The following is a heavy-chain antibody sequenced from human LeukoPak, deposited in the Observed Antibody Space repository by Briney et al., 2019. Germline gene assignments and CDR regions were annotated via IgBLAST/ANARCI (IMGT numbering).Heavy chain of an antibody. D-gene: IGHD6-6*01. CDR2: IYYSGST. CDR1: GGSISSGGYY. V-gene: IGHV4-31*03. CDR3: ARDGSTSDFDY. Sequence: SETLSLTCTVSGGSISSGGYYWSWIRQHPGKGLEWVGYIYYSGSTYYNPSLKSRVTISVDTSKNQFSLKLSSVTAADTAVYYCARDGSTSDFDYWGQGTLVTVSS. J-gene: IGHJ4*02.